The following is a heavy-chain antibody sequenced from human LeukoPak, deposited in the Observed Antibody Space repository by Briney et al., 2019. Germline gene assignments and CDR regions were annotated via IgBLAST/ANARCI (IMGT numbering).Heavy chain of an antibody. Sequence: GGSLRLSCAASGFTFDDYGMSWVRQAPGKGLEWVSAISGSGGSTYYADSVKGRFTISRDNSKNTLYLQMNSLRAEDTAVYYCAKDKGDYFDYWGQGTLVTVSS. V-gene: IGHV3-23*01. CDR2: ISGSGGST. CDR3: AKDKGDYFDY. CDR1: GFTFDDYG. J-gene: IGHJ4*02.